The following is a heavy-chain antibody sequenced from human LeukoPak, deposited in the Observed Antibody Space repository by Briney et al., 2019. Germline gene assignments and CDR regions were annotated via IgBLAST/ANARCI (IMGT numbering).Heavy chain of an antibody. V-gene: IGHV4-59*08. CDR1: GGSINSYY. J-gene: IGHJ4*02. CDR3: ARHSQRQWEVVRGWDY. D-gene: IGHD1-26*01. CDR2: ISYTEST. Sequence: SETLSLTCTVSGGSINSYYWSWIRQPPGKGLEWIGYISYTESTKYNPSLKSRVTISVDTSKNHFSLKLNSVTAADTAVYYCARHSQRQWEVVRGWDYWGQGILVTVSS.